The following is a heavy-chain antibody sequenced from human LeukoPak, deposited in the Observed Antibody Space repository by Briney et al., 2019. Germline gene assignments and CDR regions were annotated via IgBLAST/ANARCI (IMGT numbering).Heavy chain of an antibody. D-gene: IGHD3-16*02. V-gene: IGHV4-34*01. J-gene: IGHJ5*02. CDR1: GGSFSGYY. Sequence: SETLSLTCAVYGGSFSGYYWSWIRQPPGKGLEWIGEINHSGSTNYNPSLKSRVTISVDTSKNQFSLKLSSVTAADTAVYYCARGLRGSMITFGGVIRGNWFDPWGQGTLVTVSS. CDR2: INHSGST. CDR3: ARGLRGSMITFGGVIRGNWFDP.